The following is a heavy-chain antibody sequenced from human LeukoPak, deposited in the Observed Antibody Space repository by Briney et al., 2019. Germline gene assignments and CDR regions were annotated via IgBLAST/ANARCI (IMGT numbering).Heavy chain of an antibody. J-gene: IGHJ4*02. D-gene: IGHD3-16*01. V-gene: IGHV4-59*08. CDR2: IYYSGST. CDR1: GGSISSYY. CDR3: ARHASLRSPYDY. Sequence: SETLSLTCTVSGGSISSYYWSWIRQPPGKGLEWIGYIYYSGSTNYNPSLKSRATISVDTSKNQFSLKLNSVTAADTAVYYCARHASLRSPYDYWGRGTLVTVSS.